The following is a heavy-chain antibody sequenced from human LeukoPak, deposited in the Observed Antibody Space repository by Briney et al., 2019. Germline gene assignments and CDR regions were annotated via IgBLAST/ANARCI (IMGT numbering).Heavy chain of an antibody. D-gene: IGHD3-10*01. CDR1: GGSISSYY. CDR2: INHSGST. CDR3: ARVGYYYGSGTDY. V-gene: IGHV4-34*01. J-gene: IGHJ4*02. Sequence: SETLSLTCTVSGGSISSYYWSWIRQPPGKGLEWIGEINHSGSTNYNPSLKSRVTISVDTSKNQSSLKLSSVTAADTAVYYCARVGYYYGSGTDYWGQGTLVTVSS.